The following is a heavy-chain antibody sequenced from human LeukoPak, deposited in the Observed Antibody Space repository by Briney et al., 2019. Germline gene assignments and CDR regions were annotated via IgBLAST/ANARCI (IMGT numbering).Heavy chain of an antibody. Sequence: SETLSLTCTASGASISSSPYSWRWIRQPPGNGLAWIGGVYYSGSPYYNPSLKSRVTLSVDTSNNQLSLKVSSVTAADAAVYYCARRSGYTYGSVDFDYWGQGILVTVSS. J-gene: IGHJ4*02. D-gene: IGHD5-18*01. CDR1: GASISSSPYS. CDR3: ARRSGYTYGSVDFDY. V-gene: IGHV4-39*01. CDR2: VYYSGSP.